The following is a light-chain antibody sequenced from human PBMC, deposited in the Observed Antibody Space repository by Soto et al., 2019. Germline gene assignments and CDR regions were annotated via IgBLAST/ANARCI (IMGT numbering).Light chain of an antibody. CDR1: SSDVGGYNY. V-gene: IGLV2-14*01. CDR3: SSYTSSRAYV. Sequence: HSLLTQPASVSGSPGQSVTISCTGTSSDVGGYNYVSWYQQQSGKAPKLMIHEVSNRPSGVSNRFSGSKSGNTASLTISGLQAEDEADYYCSSYTSSRAYVFGIGTKVTVL. CDR2: EVS. J-gene: IGLJ1*01.